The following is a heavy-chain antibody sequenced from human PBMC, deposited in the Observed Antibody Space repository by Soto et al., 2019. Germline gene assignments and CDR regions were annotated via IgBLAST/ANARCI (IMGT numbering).Heavy chain of an antibody. CDR2: IYYSWST. V-gene: IGHV4-39*01. J-gene: IGHJ6*02. CDR1: GVSISSSSYY. Sequence: ETLSLTCAVSGVSISSSSYYWGWIRQPPGKGLEWIGSIYYSWSTYYNPSLKSRVTISVDTSKNQFSLKLSSVTAADTAVYYCARHARDSSGWYGGGQEYGMDVWGQGTKVTVYS. CDR3: ARHARDSSGWYGGGQEYGMDV. D-gene: IGHD6-19*01.